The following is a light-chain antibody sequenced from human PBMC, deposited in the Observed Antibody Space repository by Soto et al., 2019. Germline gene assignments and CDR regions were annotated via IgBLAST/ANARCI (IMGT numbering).Light chain of an antibody. J-gene: IGLJ1*01. Sequence: QSALTQPPSASGSPGQSVTISCTGTSSDVGDNNYVSWYQHHPGKAPKLVIYEVSQRPSGVPDRFSGSKSGNTASLTVSGLQADDEADYYCSSYAGSNSYVFGTGTKVTVL. CDR2: EVS. CDR1: SSDVGDNNY. CDR3: SSYAGSNSYV. V-gene: IGLV2-8*01.